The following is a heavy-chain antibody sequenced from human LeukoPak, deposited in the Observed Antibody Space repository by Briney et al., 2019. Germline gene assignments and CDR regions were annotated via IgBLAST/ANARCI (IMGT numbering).Heavy chain of an antibody. D-gene: IGHD3-10*01. CDR2: KKEDGSEK. Sequence: GGSLRLSRAASGITFSNAWMCWVRHAPGKGLEWVANKKEDGSEKYYVNSVKGRFIISRDNAKNSLYLQMNSLRAEDTAVYYCARGGGSGSYYKRELDYWGQGTLVTVSS. CDR1: GITFSNAW. V-gene: IGHV3-7*01. CDR3: ARGGGSGSYYKRELDY. J-gene: IGHJ4*02.